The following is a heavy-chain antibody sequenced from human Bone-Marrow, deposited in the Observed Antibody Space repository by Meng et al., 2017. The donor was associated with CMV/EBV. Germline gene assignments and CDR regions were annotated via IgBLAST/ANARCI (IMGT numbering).Heavy chain of an antibody. CDR1: GFTFSSYW. Sequence: GESLKISCAASGFTFSSYWMHWVRQAPGKGLVWVSRINSDGSSTSYADSVKGRFTISRDNAKNTLYLQMNSLRAEDTAVYYCAREPRYGEFCDYWGQGNLVNVDS. J-gene: IGHJ4*02. D-gene: IGHD4-17*01. V-gene: IGHV3-74*01. CDR2: INSDGSST. CDR3: AREPRYGEFCDY.